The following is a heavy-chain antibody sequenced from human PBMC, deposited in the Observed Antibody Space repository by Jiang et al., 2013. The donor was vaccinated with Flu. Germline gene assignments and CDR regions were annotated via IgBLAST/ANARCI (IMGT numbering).Heavy chain of an antibody. CDR2: ISGSGGST. CDR3: AKDTRRGARPMAAVTTPF. CDR1: GFTFSSYA. V-gene: IGHV3-23*04. J-gene: IGHJ4*02. D-gene: IGHD4-17*01. Sequence: VQLVESGGGLVQPGGSLRLSCAASGFTFSSYAMSWVRQAPGKGLEWVSAISGSGGSTYYADSVKGRFTISRDNSKNTLYLQMNSLRAEDTAVYYCAKDTRRGARPMAAVTTPFWGQGTLVHRLL.